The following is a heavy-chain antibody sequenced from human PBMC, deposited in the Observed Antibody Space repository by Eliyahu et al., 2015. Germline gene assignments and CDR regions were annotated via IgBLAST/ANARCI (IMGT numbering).Heavy chain of an antibody. J-gene: IGHJ4*02. CDR2: IWSNAYGGTS. CDR3: TRDSRWEWGIGSAGSALVDY. V-gene: IGHV3-49*03. Sequence: VQLVESGGGLVQPGRSXTLSCXASGFXFGXXHXXWFRQAPGKGLGWVGFIWSNAYGGTSKYATSVQGRFSISRDDSRSILYLQMNSLETEDTAVYYCTRDSRWEWGIGSAGSALVDYWGQGTLVTVSS. D-gene: IGHD6-13*01. CDR1: GFXFGXXH.